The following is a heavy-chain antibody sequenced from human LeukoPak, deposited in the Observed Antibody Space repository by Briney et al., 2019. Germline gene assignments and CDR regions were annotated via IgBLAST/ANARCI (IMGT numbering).Heavy chain of an antibody. CDR1: GFTFSSYA. J-gene: IGHJ3*02. Sequence: GGSLRLSCAASGFTFSSYAMSWVRQAPGKGLEWVSAISGSGGSTYYADSVKGRFTISRDNSKNTLYLQMNSLRAEDTAVYYCARVDRVNYYDSSGYYYGAFDIWGQGTMVTVSS. D-gene: IGHD3-22*01. V-gene: IGHV3-23*01. CDR3: ARVDRVNYYDSSGYYYGAFDI. CDR2: ISGSGGST.